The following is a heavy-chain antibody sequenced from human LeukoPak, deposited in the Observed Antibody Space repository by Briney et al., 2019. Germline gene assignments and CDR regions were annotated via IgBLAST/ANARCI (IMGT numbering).Heavy chain of an antibody. CDR3: ARLSGYSSSSSFDY. V-gene: IGHV5-51*01. J-gene: IGHJ4*02. D-gene: IGHD6-6*01. CDR2: IYPGDSDT. Sequence: GESLKISCKGSGHRFTSYCIGWVRQMPGKGLEWMGIIYPGDSDTRYSPSFQGQVTISADKSISTAYLQWSSLKASDTAMYYCARLSGYSSSSSFDYWGQGTLVTVSS. CDR1: GHRFTSYC.